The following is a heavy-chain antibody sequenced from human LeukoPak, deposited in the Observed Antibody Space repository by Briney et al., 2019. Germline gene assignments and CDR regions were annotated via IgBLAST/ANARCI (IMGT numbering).Heavy chain of an antibody. V-gene: IGHV4-34*01. CDR1: GGSFSGYY. CDR2: INHSGNT. Sequence: SETLSLTCAVYGGSFSGYYWSWIRQPPGKGLEWIGEINHSGNTKYNPSLKSRVTISVDTSKNQFSLKLNSVTAADTAVYYCARVPYCSGGRCNYYYYYGMDVWGQGITVTVSS. D-gene: IGHD2-15*01. CDR3: ARVPYCSGGRCNYYYYYGMDV. J-gene: IGHJ6*02.